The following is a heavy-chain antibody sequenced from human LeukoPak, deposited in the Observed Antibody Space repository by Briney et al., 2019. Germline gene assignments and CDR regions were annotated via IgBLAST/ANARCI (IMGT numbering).Heavy chain of an antibody. Sequence: GLEWIGYIYHSGSTYYNPSLKSRVTISVDMSKNQFSLKLSSVTAADTAVYYRARWSGPFDYWGQGTLVTVSS. CDR2: IYHSGST. CDR3: ARWSGPFDY. D-gene: IGHD3-3*01. J-gene: IGHJ4*02. V-gene: IGHV4-30-2*01.